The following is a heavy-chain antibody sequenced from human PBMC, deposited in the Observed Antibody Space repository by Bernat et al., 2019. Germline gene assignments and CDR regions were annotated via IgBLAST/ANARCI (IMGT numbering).Heavy chain of an antibody. J-gene: IGHJ4*02. CDR3: ASERVATITTHY. V-gene: IGHV3-30*03. CDR1: GFTFSSYG. D-gene: IGHD5-12*01. CDR2: ISYDGSNK. Sequence: QVQLVESGGGVVQPGRSLRLSCAASGFTFSSYGMHWVRQAPGKGLEWVAVISYDGSNKYYADSVKGRFTISRDNSKNTLYLQMNSLRAEDTAVYYCASERVATITTHYWGQGILVTVSS.